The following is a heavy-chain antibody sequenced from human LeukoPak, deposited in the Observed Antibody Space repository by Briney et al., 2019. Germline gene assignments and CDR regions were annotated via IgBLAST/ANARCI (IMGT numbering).Heavy chain of an antibody. CDR2: LSDNGANT. J-gene: IGHJ3*02. Sequence: GGSLRLSCAASGFAFSSYAMNWVRQAPGKGLEWVSSLSDNGANTYYADAVKGRPTISRDNSKNTLYLQMNSLRAEDTAVYYCAKDQLTGGYNYGYGTFDILGQGTMVTVSS. CDR3: AKDQLTGGYNYGYGTFDI. D-gene: IGHD5-18*01. V-gene: IGHV3-23*01. CDR1: GFAFSSYA.